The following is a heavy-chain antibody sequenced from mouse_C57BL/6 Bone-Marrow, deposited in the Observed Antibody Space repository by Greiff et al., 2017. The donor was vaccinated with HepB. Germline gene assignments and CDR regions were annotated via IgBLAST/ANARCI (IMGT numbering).Heavy chain of an antibody. J-gene: IGHJ3*01. CDR3: ARHDPYYYGSRPFAY. CDR1: GFTFSSYG. D-gene: IGHD1-1*01. CDR2: ISSGGSYT. Sequence: EVMLVESGGDLVKPGGSLKLSCAASGFTFSSYGMSWVRQTPDKRLEWVATISSGGSYTYYPDSVKGRFTISRDNAKNTLYLQMSSLKSEDTAMYYCARHDPYYYGSRPFAYWGQGTLVTVSA. V-gene: IGHV5-6*01.